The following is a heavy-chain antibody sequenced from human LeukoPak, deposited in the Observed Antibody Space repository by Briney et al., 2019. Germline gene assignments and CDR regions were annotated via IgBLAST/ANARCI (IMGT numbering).Heavy chain of an antibody. CDR1: GGSISSSSYY. J-gene: IGHJ4*02. CDR2: ISYSGST. D-gene: IGHD1-26*01. CDR3: ARVSSGATTVDY. V-gene: IGHV4-39*01. Sequence: SETLSLTCTVSGGSISSSSYYWGWIRQPPGKGLEWIGDISYSGSTYYNPSLKSRVTISVDTSKNQFSLKLSSVTATDTAVYYCARVSSGATTVDYWGQGTLVTVSS.